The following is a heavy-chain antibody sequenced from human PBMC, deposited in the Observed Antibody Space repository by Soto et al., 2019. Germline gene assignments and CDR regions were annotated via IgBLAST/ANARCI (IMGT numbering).Heavy chain of an antibody. CDR3: ARETHFIDY. J-gene: IGHJ4*02. Sequence: VQLVESGGDLVQPGGSLRLSCAASGFTFSSYEMNWVRQAPGKGLEWVSYSSSTGTSMDYADSVKGRFTISRDNAKNSLHLQLNSLRDEDTAVYYCARETHFIDYWGQGTLVSVSA. CDR1: GFTFSSYE. CDR2: SSSTGTSM. V-gene: IGHV3-48*03.